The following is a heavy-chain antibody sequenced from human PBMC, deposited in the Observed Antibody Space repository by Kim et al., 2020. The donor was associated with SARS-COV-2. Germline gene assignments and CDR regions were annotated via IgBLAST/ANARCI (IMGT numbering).Heavy chain of an antibody. V-gene: IGHV1-3*01. D-gene: IGHD2-2*01. Sequence: QKFQGRVTITRHTSASTAYMVLTSLRSEDTAVYYCARAGGDIVVVPAFDYWGQGTLVTVSS. J-gene: IGHJ4*02. CDR3: ARAGGDIVVVPAFDY.